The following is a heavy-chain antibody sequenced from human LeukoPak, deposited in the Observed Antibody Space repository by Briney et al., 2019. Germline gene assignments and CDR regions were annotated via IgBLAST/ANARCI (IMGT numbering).Heavy chain of an antibody. D-gene: IGHD3/OR15-3a*01. J-gene: IGHJ5*02. V-gene: IGHV4-31*03. CDR1: GGSISSGSYY. CDR3: ARDVLLDGLDP. Sequence: SETLSLTCTVSGGSISSGSYYWSWIRQHPGKGLEWIGYISYSGSTYYNPSLKTRFTISVDTSKNQFSLKLSSVTAADTAVYYCARDVLLDGLDPWGQGTLVTVSS. CDR2: ISYSGST.